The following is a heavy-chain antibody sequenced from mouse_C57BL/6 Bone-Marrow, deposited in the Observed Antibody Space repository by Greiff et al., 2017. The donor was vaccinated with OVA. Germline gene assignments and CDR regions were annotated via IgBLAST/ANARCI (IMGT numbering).Heavy chain of an antibody. J-gene: IGHJ3*01. CDR3: ARGDCSCGPAWFAY. D-gene: IGHD1-1*01. V-gene: IGHV1-4*01. Sequence: QVQLQQSGAELARPGASVKMSCKASGYTFTSYTMHWVKQRPGQGLEWIGYINPSSGYTKYNQKFKSKATLTAEKSSSTAYMQLSSLTAEASADYYGARGDCSCGPAWFAYWGQGTLVTVSA. CDR2: INPSSGYT. CDR1: GYTFTSYT.